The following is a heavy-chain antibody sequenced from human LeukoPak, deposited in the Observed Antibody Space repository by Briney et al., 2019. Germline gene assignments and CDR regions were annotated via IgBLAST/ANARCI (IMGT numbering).Heavy chain of an antibody. CDR3: ARDSSQGYAFDI. D-gene: IGHD6-13*01. V-gene: IGHV4-61*02. CDR1: GGSISSGSYY. Sequence: SETLSLTCTVSGGSISSGSYYWSWIRQPAGKGLEWIGRIYTSGSTNYNPSLKSRVTISVDTSKNQFSLKLSSVTAADTAVYYCARDSSQGYAFDIWGQGTMVTVSS. CDR2: IYTSGST. J-gene: IGHJ3*02.